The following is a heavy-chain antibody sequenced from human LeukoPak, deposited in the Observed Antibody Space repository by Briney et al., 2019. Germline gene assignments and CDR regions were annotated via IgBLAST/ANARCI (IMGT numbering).Heavy chain of an antibody. J-gene: IGHJ4*02. V-gene: IGHV4-4*07. Sequence: SVTLSLTRTVCGGSISNYHWSWMRHPAGKGLVCIGQFHTSGSTNYNPPLKSRVTMSIDTPENQRSLTIRSVTAADTAVYYWARRDSSSGWSFDYWGQGTLVTVSS. CDR1: GGSISNYH. CDR3: ARRDSSSGWSFDY. D-gene: IGHD6-19*01. CDR2: FHTSGST.